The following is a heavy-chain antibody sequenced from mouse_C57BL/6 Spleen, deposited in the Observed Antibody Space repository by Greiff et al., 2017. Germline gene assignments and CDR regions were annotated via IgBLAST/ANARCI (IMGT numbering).Heavy chain of an antibody. CDR2: INPNNGGT. V-gene: IGHV1-26*01. CDR1: GYTFTDYY. CDR3: ARNYIRGYYAMDY. Sequence: EVKLQQSGPELVKPGASVKISCKASGYTFTDYYMNWVKQSHGKSLEWIGDINPNNGGTSYNQKFKGKATLTVDKSSSTAYMELRSLTSEDSAVYYCARNYIRGYYAMDYWGQGTSVTVSS. D-gene: IGHD2-1*01. J-gene: IGHJ4*01.